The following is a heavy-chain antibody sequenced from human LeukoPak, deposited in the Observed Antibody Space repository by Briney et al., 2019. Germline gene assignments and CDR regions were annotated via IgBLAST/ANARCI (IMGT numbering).Heavy chain of an antibody. CDR2: TSGSSGNR. V-gene: IGHV3-23*01. CDR3: VLRGQFYFDS. Sequence: GGSLRLSCAASGFPFSSSVMSWVRQAPGKGLEWVSTTSGSSGNRYYADSVKGRFTISRDNSKNTVFLQMNSLRAEDTPVYYCVLRGQFYFDSWGQGTLVTVSS. J-gene: IGHJ4*02. CDR1: GFPFSSSV. D-gene: IGHD3-10*01.